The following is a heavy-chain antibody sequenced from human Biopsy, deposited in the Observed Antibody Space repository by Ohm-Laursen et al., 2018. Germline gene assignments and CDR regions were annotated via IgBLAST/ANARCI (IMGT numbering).Heavy chain of an antibody. V-gene: IGHV1-24*01. CDR1: GYTLNELS. Sequence: ASVNASCKVSGYTLNELSMHWVRQVPGNGLEWMGGFAPENGKAVYAQNFQARVSLTEDTSTDTAYMELSSLSSEDTAVYYCAADINVWNVNYWGQGTQVTVSS. D-gene: IGHD1-1*01. CDR2: FAPENGKA. J-gene: IGHJ4*02. CDR3: AADINVWNVNY.